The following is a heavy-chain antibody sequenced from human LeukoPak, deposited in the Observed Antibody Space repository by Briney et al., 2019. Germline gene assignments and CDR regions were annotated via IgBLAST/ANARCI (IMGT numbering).Heavy chain of an antibody. D-gene: IGHD4-23*01. J-gene: IGHJ4*02. CDR1: GYNFTIYW. CDR2: IYPGDSDI. Sequence: GESLKISCKGSGYNFTIYWIGWVRQMPGKGLEWMGIIYPGDSDIRYNPSFQGQVTISADKSISTAYLQWSSLKASDTAMYYCARHDRGDYGGTIDYWGQGTLVTVSS. CDR3: ARHDRGDYGGTIDY. V-gene: IGHV5-51*01.